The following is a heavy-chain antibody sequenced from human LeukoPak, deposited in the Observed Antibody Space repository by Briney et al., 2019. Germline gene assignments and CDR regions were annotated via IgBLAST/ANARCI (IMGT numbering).Heavy chain of an antibody. Sequence: ASVKVSCKASGYTFTGYYMHGVRQARGQGLEWMGRINPNSGGTNYAQKFQGRVTITRDTSISTADMELSRLRSDDPAAYYCARDYCSSTSCLFDYWGQGTLVTVSS. J-gene: IGHJ4*02. CDR3: ARDYCSSTSCLFDY. D-gene: IGHD2-2*01. CDR2: INPNSGGT. CDR1: GYTFTGYY. V-gene: IGHV1-2*06.